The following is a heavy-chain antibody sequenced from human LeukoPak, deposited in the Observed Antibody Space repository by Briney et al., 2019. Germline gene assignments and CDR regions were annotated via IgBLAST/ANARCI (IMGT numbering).Heavy chain of an antibody. CDR2: ISSSSSYI. D-gene: IGHD3-9*01. J-gene: IGHJ4*02. CDR3: ARGHYDILTSYYTIDY. Sequence: GGSLRLSCAASGFTFSSYSMNWVRQAPGKGLEWVSFISSSSSYIYYADSVKGRFTISRDNAKNSLYLQFNSLRAEDTAVYFCARGHYDILTSYYTIDYWGQGTLVTVSS. CDR1: GFTFSSYS. V-gene: IGHV3-21*01.